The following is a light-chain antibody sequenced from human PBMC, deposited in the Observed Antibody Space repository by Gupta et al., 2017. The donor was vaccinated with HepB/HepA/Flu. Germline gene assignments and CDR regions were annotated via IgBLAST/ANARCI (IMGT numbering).Light chain of an antibody. CDR1: SSNIGGYT. J-gene: IGLJ3*02. Sequence: QSVLTQPPSASGTPGQRVTISCSGSSSNIGGYTVNWYQHLPGTAPKLLIYSNNQRPSGVPDRFSGSKSGTSASLAISGLQSEDEADYYCAAWDDSLNGRVIGGGTKLTVL. CDR3: AAWDDSLNGRV. CDR2: SNN. V-gene: IGLV1-44*01.